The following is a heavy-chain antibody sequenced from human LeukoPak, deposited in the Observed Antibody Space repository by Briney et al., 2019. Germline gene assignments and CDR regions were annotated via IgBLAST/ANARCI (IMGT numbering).Heavy chain of an antibody. V-gene: IGHV4-4*02. Sequence: SETLSLTCAVSGGSISSSNWWSWVRQPPGKGLEWIGEIYHSGSTNYNPSLKSRVTISVDKSKNQFSLKLSSVTAADTAVYYCARESPSRVVVVPAASGDVWGKGTTVTVSS. D-gene: IGHD2-2*01. J-gene: IGHJ6*04. CDR1: GGSISSSNW. CDR2: IYHSGST. CDR3: ARESPSRVVVVPAASGDV.